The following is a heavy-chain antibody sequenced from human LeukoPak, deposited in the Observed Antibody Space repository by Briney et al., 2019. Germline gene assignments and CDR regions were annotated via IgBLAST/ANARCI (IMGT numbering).Heavy chain of an antibody. CDR1: GGSISSYY. CDR2: LYHSWST. CDR3: ARAGGYCSSTSCYLFDY. J-gene: IGHJ4*02. Sequence: SETLSLTCTVSGGSISSYYWSWIRQPAEKGLAWIGYLYHSWSTNYNPSLKSRVTISVDTSKNQFSLKLSSVTAADTAVYYCARAGGYCSSTSCYLFDYWGQGTLVTVSS. D-gene: IGHD2-2*01. V-gene: IGHV4-59*01.